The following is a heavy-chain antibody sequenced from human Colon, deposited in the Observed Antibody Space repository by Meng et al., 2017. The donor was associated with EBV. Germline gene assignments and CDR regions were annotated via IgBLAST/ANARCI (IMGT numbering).Heavy chain of an antibody. J-gene: IGHJ4*02. D-gene: IGHD1-7*01. V-gene: IGHV4-30-4*01. CDR1: GGSISSGDYY. CDR2: MYHSGTT. Sequence: QVQLQESGPGLVKPSQXLSLSCTVSGGSISSGDYYWSWIRQPPGKGLEWIGEMYHSGTTNYNPSLKSRVDISVDKSKNQFYLSLFSVTAADTAVYYCGRDQGRELINHWGQGTLVTVSS. CDR3: GRDQGRELINH.